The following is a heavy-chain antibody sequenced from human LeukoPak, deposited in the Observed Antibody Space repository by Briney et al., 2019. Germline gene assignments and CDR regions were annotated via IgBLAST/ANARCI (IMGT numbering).Heavy chain of an antibody. CDR2: IYSSGSS. J-gene: IGHJ3*02. D-gene: IGHD3-22*01. CDR1: GGSISIYH. V-gene: IGHV4-4*07. Sequence: PSETLSLTCTVSGGSISIYHWSWIRQPAGKGLEWIGRIYSSGSSNYSPSLKSRVTISVDKSKNHFSLKLSSVTAADTAMYYCAGDRVGGYYDDAFDIWGQGTMVTVSS. CDR3: AGDRVGGYYDDAFDI.